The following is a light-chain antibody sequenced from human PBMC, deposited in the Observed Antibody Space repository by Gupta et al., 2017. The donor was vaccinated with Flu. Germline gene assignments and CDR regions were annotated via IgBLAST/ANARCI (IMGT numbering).Light chain of an antibody. Sequence: EIVMTQSPATLSVSPGERATLSCRASQSVSSNLAWYQQKPGQAPRLLIYAASIRATGIPARFGGSGSGTEFTLTISSLQSEDFAVYYCQQYNKWPPGTFGQGTKVDIK. CDR2: AAS. V-gene: IGKV3-15*01. J-gene: IGKJ1*01. CDR3: QQYNKWPPGT. CDR1: QSVSSN.